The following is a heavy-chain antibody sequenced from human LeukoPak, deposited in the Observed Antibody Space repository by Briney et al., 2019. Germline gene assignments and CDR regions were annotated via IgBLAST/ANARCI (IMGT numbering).Heavy chain of an antibody. D-gene: IGHD5-18*01. CDR2: IYPGDSDT. CDR1: GYSFTSYW. CDR3: ARRTRERGYSYGYPTYYFDY. V-gene: IGHV5-51*01. Sequence: GESLKISCKGSGYSFTSYWIGWVRQMPGKGLEWMGIIYPGDSDTRYSPSFQGQVTISADKSISTAYLQWSSLKASDTAMYYCARRTRERGYSYGYPTYYFDYWGQGTLVTVSS. J-gene: IGHJ4*02.